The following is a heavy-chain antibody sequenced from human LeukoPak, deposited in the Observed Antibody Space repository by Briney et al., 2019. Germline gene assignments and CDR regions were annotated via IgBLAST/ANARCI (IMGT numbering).Heavy chain of an antibody. V-gene: IGHV4-39*01. CDR2: IYYSGST. D-gene: IGHD3-3*01. Sequence: SETLSLTCTVSGGSISSSSYHWGWIRQPPGKGLEWIGSIYYSGSTYYNPSLKSRVTISVDTSKNQFSLKLSSVTAADTAVYYCARQHYDFWSGPPYFDYWGQGTLVTVSS. CDR3: ARQHYDFWSGPPYFDY. J-gene: IGHJ4*02. CDR1: GGSISSSSYH.